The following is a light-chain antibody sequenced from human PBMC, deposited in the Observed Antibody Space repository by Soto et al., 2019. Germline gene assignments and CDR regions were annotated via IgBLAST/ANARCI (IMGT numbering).Light chain of an antibody. Sequence: DIHMTHSPSSLSSSVGDXVTITCRASQSIGTYLVWYQQKSGKAPTXXIYASSTLQTGVPSRFSGSGSGTDFSLTISSLHPEDVATYYCQQVDSYPRTFGQGTKVDIK. V-gene: IGKV1-9*01. CDR2: ASS. J-gene: IGKJ1*01. CDR1: QSIGTY. CDR3: QQVDSYPRT.